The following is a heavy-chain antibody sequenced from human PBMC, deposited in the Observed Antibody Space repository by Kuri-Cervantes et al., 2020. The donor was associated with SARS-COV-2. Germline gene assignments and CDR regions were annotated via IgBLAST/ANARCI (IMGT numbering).Heavy chain of an antibody. Sequence: SETLSLTCTVSGGSIRSSSYYWGWIRQPPGKGLEWIGSIYYIGSTYYNPSLKSRVTISVDTSKNQFSLKMSSVTAANTSVYYCARQMMSSITIFGVVITRIWFDPWGQGTLVTVSS. J-gene: IGHJ5*02. V-gene: IGHV4-39*01. D-gene: IGHD3-3*01. CDR1: GGSIRSSSYY. CDR3: ARQMMSSITIFGVVITRIWFDP. CDR2: IYYIGST.